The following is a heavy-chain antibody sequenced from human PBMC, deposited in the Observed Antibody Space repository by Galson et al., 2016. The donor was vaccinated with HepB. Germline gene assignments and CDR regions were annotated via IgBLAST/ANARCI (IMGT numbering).Heavy chain of an antibody. V-gene: IGHV3-33*01. CDR2: IWYDGSNK. Sequence: SLRLCCAAAGFIFNEVAMHWVPQAPGKGVEWVALIWYDGSNKHYADSVKGRFTISRDNSKNTLYLQMNSLTAEDTAVYYCARFGGSLGMDVWGQGTTVTVAS. CDR3: ARFGGSLGMDV. D-gene: IGHD2-15*01. CDR1: GFIFNEVA. J-gene: IGHJ6*02.